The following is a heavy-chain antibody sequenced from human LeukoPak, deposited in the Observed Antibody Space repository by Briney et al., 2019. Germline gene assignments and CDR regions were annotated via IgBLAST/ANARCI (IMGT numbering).Heavy chain of an antibody. D-gene: IGHD3-10*01. CDR3: AREFGGSASGAGY. V-gene: IGHV3-21*01. J-gene: IGHJ4*02. Sequence: GGSLRLSCAASGFTFSFYSMNWVRQAPGKGLEWVSSMSVSSGLIYYADSVKGRFTVSRDNAKNWLYLQMNSLRAEDTAVYYCAREFGGSASGAGYWGQGTLVTVSS. CDR1: GFTFSFYS. CDR2: MSVSSGLI.